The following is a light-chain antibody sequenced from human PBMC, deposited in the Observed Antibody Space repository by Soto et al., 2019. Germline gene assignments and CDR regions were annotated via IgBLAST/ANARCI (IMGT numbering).Light chain of an antibody. V-gene: IGLV2-8*01. CDR1: SSDVGTHGY. CDR3: MCYAGGNNWV. J-gene: IGLJ3*02. CDR2: DVT. Sequence: QSVLTQPPSASGSPGQPVTISCTGTSSDVGTHGYVSWYQQHAGKAPKLVIYDVTKRPSGVPDRFSGSKSGNTASLTVSGLQAEDEADYYCMCYAGGNNWVFGGGTKVTVL.